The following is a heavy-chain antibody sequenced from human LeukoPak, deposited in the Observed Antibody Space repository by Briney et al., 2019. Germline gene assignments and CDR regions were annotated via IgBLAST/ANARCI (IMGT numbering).Heavy chain of an antibody. CDR1: GGSISSYY. CDR3: AREDELLRVFDI. J-gene: IGHJ3*02. D-gene: IGHD1-26*01. V-gene: IGHV4-59*01. CDR2: IYYSGST. Sequence: SETLSLTCTVSGGSISSYYWSWIRQPPGKGLEWIGYIYYSGSTDYNPSLKSRVTISVDASKNQFSLKLTSVTAADTAVYFCAREDELLRVFDIWGQGTMVTVSS.